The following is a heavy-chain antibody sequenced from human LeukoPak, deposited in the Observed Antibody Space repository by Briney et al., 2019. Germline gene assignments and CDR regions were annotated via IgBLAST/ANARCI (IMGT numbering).Heavy chain of an antibody. J-gene: IGHJ6*02. D-gene: IGHD3-9*01. CDR2: ISYDGSNK. CDR1: GFTFSSYG. CDR3: AKVLGYCDWLAMDF. V-gene: IGHV3-30*18. Sequence: GGSLRLSCAASGFTFSSYGMHWVRQAPGKGLEWVAGISYDGSNKYYADSVKGRFTISRDNSKNTLYLQMNSLRAEDMAVYYCAKVLGYCDWLAMDFWGQGTTVTVSS.